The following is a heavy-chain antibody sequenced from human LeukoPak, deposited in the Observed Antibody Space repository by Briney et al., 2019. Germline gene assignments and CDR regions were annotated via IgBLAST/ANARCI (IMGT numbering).Heavy chain of an antibody. V-gene: IGHV3-11*04. J-gene: IGHJ3*02. Sequence: GGSLRLSCAASGFTFSDYSMSWIRQAPGKGLEWVSYISSSGSTIYYADSVKGRFTISRNNAKNSLYLQMNSLRAEDTAVYYCANPRYSYGSDAFDIWGQGTMVTVSS. D-gene: IGHD5-18*01. CDR3: ANPRYSYGSDAFDI. CDR2: ISSSGSTI. CDR1: GFTFSDYS.